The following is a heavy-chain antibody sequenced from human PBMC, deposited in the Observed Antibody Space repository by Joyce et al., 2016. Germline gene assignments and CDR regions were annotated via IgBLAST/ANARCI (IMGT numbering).Heavy chain of an antibody. Sequence: QLQLQESGPGLVKPSETLSLTCTVSGGSISSSNYYWAWIRQPPGKGLEWSGSIYYSGSTYYKPSYKSRVTISVDTSKNQFSLNVNSVTAADTAVYYCVSQPCSICNFFYYYYMDVWGKGTMVTVSS. V-gene: IGHV4-39*01. CDR1: GGSISSSNYY. J-gene: IGHJ6*03. D-gene: IGHD6-13*01. CDR2: IYYSGST. CDR3: VSQPCSICNFFYYYYMDV.